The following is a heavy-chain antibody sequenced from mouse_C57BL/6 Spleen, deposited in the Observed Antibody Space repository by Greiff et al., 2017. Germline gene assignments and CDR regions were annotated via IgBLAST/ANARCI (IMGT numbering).Heavy chain of an antibody. J-gene: IGHJ1*03. CDR2: ISSGGDYI. V-gene: IGHV5-9-1*02. Sequence: DVTLVESGEGLVKPGGSLKLSCAASGFTFSSYAMSWVRQTPEKRLEWVAYISSGGDYIYYADTVKGRFTISRDNDRNTLYLQMSSLKSEDTAMYYCTIYDGYWRYFDVWGTGTTVTVSS. CDR1: GFTFSSYA. D-gene: IGHD2-3*01. CDR3: TIYDGYWRYFDV.